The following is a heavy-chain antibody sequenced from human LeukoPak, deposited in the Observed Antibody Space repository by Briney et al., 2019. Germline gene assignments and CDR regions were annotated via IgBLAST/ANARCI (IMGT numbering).Heavy chain of an antibody. CDR2: ISSSSYR. D-gene: IGHD3-16*01. Sequence: PGGTLRLSCAASGFTFSRYSMNWVRPAPGKGLEWVSSISSSSYRYYADSVKGRFTISRDNAKNSLHLQMNSLRAEDTAVYYCMSYAGRSDDYWGQGTLVTVSS. CDR3: MSYAGRSDDY. V-gene: IGHV3-21*01. CDR1: GFTFSRYS. J-gene: IGHJ4*02.